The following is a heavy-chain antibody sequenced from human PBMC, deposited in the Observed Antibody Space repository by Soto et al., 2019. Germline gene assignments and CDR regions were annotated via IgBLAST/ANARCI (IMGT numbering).Heavy chain of an antibody. J-gene: IGHJ4*02. Sequence: QVQLVESGGGVVQPGRSLRLSCAASGFTFSSCGMHWVRQAPGKGLEWVAVISYDGSNKYYADSVKGRFTISRDNSKNTLYLQMNSLRAEDTAVYYCAKDKVWIAVAGTLDYWVQGTLVTVSS. CDR3: AKDKVWIAVAGTLDY. CDR1: GFTFSSCG. CDR2: ISYDGSNK. D-gene: IGHD6-19*01. V-gene: IGHV3-30*18.